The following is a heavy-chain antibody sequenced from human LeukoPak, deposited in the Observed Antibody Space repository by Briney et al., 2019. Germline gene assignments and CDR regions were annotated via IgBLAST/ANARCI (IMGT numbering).Heavy chain of an antibody. Sequence: ASVKVSCKASGYTFTGYYMHWVRQAPGQGLEWMGWINPNSGGTKYAQKLQGRVIMTRDTSISTAYMELSRLRSDDTAIYYCARLYYYDSGGYKYNWFDPWGQGTQVTVSS. CDR2: INPNSGGT. D-gene: IGHD3-22*01. CDR3: ARLYYYDSGGYKYNWFDP. J-gene: IGHJ5*02. V-gene: IGHV1-2*02. CDR1: GYTFTGYY.